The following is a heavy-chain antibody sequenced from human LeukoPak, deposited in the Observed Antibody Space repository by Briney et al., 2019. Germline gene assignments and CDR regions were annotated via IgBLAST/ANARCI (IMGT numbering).Heavy chain of an antibody. CDR3: AREENYD. D-gene: IGHD3-16*01. Sequence: SGGSLRLSCAASGFTFSSHWMSWVRQAPGKGLEWVSYISSSSSSTIYYADSVKGRFTISRDNAKNSLYLQMNSLRAEDAAVYYCAREENYDWGQGTLVTVSS. CDR2: ISSSSSSTI. CDR1: GFTFSSHW. J-gene: IGHJ4*02. V-gene: IGHV3-48*01.